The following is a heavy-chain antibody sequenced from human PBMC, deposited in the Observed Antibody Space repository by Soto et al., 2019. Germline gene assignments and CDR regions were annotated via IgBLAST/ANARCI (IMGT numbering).Heavy chain of an antibody. Sequence: QVQLQESGPGLVKPSQTLSLTCTVSGGSISSGGYYWSWIRQHPGKGLEWIGYIYYSGSTYYNPSLKSRVTISVDTSKNQLSLKLSSVTAADTAVYYCARVSTMIVVVITDDAFDIWGQGTMVTVSS. J-gene: IGHJ3*02. CDR1: GGSISSGGYY. CDR3: ARVSTMIVVVITDDAFDI. D-gene: IGHD3-22*01. CDR2: IYYSGST. V-gene: IGHV4-31*03.